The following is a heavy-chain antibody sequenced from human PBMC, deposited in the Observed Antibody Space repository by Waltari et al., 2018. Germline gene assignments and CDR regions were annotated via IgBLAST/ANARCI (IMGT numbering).Heavy chain of an antibody. CDR3: AVKNDFWSGYWGY. V-gene: IGHV1-2*02. D-gene: IGHD3-3*01. J-gene: IGHJ4*02. CDR2: INPNSGGT. CDR1: GYTFTGYY. Sequence: QVQLVQSGAEVKKPGASVQVSCKASGYTFTGYYMHWVRQAPGQGLEWMGWINPNSGGTNYAQKCQGRVTMSRDTSISTAYMELSRLRSDDTAVYYCAVKNDFWSGYWGYWGQGTLVTVSS.